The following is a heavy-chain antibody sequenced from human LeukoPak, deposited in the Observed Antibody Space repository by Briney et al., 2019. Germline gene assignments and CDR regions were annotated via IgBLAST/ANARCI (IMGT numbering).Heavy chain of an antibody. D-gene: IGHD2-2*01. CDR3: ATNAGPAALDAVDI. CDR1: GDSISNHY. J-gene: IGHJ3*02. V-gene: IGHV4-59*08. Sequence: SETLSLTCTVSGDSISNHYWSWIRQPPGKGLEWIGYIHYSGSTKYNPSLKSRVTISLDSSKTQFSLKLSSVTAADTVVYYCATNAGPAALDAVDIWGQGTMVTVSS. CDR2: IHYSGST.